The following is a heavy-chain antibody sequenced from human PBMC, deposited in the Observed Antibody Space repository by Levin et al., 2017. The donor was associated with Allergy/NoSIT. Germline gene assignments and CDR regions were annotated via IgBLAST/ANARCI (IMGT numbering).Heavy chain of an antibody. CDR3: ARASSGDYADY. CDR1: GYTFSNYY. Sequence: GESLKISCKASGYTFSNYYMHWVRQAPGQGLEWMGIINPSGGSTSYAQKFQGRATMTRDTSTSTVYMELSSLRSEGTAVYYCARASSGDYADYWGQGTLVTVSS. J-gene: IGHJ4*02. D-gene: IGHD3-10*01. CDR2: INPSGGST. V-gene: IGHV1-46*01.